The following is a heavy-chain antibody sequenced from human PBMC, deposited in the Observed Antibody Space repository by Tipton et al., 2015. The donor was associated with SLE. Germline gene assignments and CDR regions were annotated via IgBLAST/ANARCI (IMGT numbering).Heavy chain of an antibody. V-gene: IGHV4-34*01. CDR3: AASYYDSSSYYYSFDY. Sequence: TLSLTCAVYGGSFSGYSWSWIRQPPGKGLEWIGEINHSGRTNYNPSLKSRVTISVDTAKNQFSLKLSSVTAADTAVYYCAASYYDSSSYYYSFDYWGQGTLVTVSS. CDR1: GGSFSGYS. J-gene: IGHJ4*02. CDR2: INHSGRT. D-gene: IGHD3-22*01.